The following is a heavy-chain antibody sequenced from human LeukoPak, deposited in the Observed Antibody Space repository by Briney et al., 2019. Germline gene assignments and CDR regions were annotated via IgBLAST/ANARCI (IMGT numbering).Heavy chain of an antibody. D-gene: IGHD1-26*01. CDR2: INPSGGST. Sequence: ASVKVSCKASGYTFTSYYMHWVRQAPGQGLEWMGTINPSGGSTSYAQKFQGRVTMTRDTSTSTVYMELSSLRSEDTAVYYCARDDGSYYYWFDPWGQGTLVTVSS. V-gene: IGHV1-46*01. J-gene: IGHJ5*02. CDR3: ARDDGSYYYWFDP. CDR1: GYTFTSYY.